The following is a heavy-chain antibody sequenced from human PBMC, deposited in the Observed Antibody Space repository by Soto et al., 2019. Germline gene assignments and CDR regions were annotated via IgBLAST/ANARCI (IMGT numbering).Heavy chain of an antibody. Sequence: QVQLVQSGAEVKKPGASVKVSCKASGYTFTSYGISWVRQAPGQGLEWMGWISAYNGHTNYAQKLQGRVTMTTATSTTKAYMELRSISSDDAAVYYCAPSTYYSGSGSPYKDVWGKGTTVTVSS. CDR2: ISAYNGHT. J-gene: IGHJ6*03. D-gene: IGHD3-10*01. CDR1: GYTFTSYG. CDR3: APSTYYSGSGSPYKDV. V-gene: IGHV1-18*01.